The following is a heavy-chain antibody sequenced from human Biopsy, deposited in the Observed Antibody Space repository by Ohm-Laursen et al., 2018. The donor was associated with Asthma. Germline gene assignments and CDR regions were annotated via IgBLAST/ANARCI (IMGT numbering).Heavy chain of an antibody. V-gene: IGHV3-30*01. CDR3: VRDGTDDAFDI. J-gene: IGHJ3*02. CDR2: ISKDASTQ. D-gene: IGHD1-1*01. CDR1: GFSFSNFA. Sequence: SLRLSCSASGFSFSNFAIHWVRQAPGKGLEWVGVISKDASTQDYADSVKGRFTMARDNSKNTLDLQMNSLREEDTAVYYCVRDGTDDAFDIWGQGTMVIVSS.